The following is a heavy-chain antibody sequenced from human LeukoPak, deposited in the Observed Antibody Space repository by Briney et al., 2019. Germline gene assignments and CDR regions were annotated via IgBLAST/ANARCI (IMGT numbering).Heavy chain of an antibody. Sequence: SETLSLTCTVSGYSISSCYYRGWLRQPPGTALERIGSIYHSGSTYYNPSLKSRVTISVDTSKNQFSLKLSSVTAADTAVYYCARNGGLVPFDYWGQGTLVTVSS. J-gene: IGHJ4*02. CDR3: ARNGGLVPFDY. CDR2: IYHSGST. CDR1: GYSISSCYY. D-gene: IGHD3/OR15-3a*01. V-gene: IGHV4-38-2*02.